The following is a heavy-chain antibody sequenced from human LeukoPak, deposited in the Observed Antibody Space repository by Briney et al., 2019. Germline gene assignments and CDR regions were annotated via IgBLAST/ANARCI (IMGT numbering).Heavy chain of an antibody. CDR1: GGSISSGSYY. CDR2: IYTSGST. Sequence: PSETLSLTCTVSGGSISSGSYYWSWIRQPAGKGLEWIGRIYTSGSTNYNPSLKSRVTISVDTSKNQFSLKLSSVTAADTAVYYCARGGGYSGYDLYYLDYWGQGTLVTVSS. J-gene: IGHJ4*02. V-gene: IGHV4-61*02. D-gene: IGHD5-12*01. CDR3: ARGGGYSGYDLYYLDY.